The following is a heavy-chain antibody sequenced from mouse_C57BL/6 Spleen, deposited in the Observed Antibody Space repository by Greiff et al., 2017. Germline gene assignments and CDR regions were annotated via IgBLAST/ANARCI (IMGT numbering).Heavy chain of an antibody. Sequence: QVQLQQPGAELVRPGSSVKLSCKASGYTFTSYWMDWVKQRPGQGLEWIGNIYPSDSETHYNQKFKDKATLTVDKSSSTAYMQLSSLTSEDSAVYYCAREWDGYYVGKLGYWGQGTLVTVSA. V-gene: IGHV1-61*01. CDR1: GYTFTSYW. CDR3: AREWDGYYVGKLGY. D-gene: IGHD2-3*01. J-gene: IGHJ3*01. CDR2: IYPSDSET.